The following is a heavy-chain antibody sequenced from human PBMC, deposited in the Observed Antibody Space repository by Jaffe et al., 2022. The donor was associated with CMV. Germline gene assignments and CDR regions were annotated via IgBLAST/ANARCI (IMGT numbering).Heavy chain of an antibody. CDR3: VRDTGAKWFVFDY. CDR1: GYTFTDFG. CDR2: ISTYNVNR. V-gene: IGHV1-18*01. D-gene: IGHD3-10*01. J-gene: IGHJ4*02. Sequence: QVQLVQSGAELKKPGASVKVSCKASGYTFTDFGFSWVRQAPGQGLEWMGWISTYNVNRNYAQNFQGRVTMTTDTSTSTAYLELRNLRSDDTAVYFCVRDTGAKWFVFDYWGQGTLVTVSS.